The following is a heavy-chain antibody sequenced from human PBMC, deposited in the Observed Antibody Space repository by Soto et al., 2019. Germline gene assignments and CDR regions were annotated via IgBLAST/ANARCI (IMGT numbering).Heavy chain of an antibody. Sequence: EVQLVESGGGLVKPGGSLRLSCAASGFTSSGYSMHWVRQAPRKGLEWVSSISGSSTNIYYADSVKGRFTISRDNAKNSLYLQINNLRAEDTSGSYCARLAEIYYDFSSGDSFGAFDIWVHGTMVTVSS. CDR1: GFTSSGYS. CDR2: ISGSSTNI. J-gene: IGHJ3*02. D-gene: IGHD3-3*01. V-gene: IGHV3-21*01. CDR3: ARLAEIYYDFSSGDSFGAFDI.